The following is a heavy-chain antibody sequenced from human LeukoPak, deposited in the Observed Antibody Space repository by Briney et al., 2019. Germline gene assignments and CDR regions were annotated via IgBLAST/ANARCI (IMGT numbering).Heavy chain of an antibody. CDR1: GGSISSGGYY. CDR3: ARGFNRQQLASDAFDI. J-gene: IGHJ3*02. D-gene: IGHD6-13*01. Sequence: SETLSLTCTVSGGSISSGGYYWSWIRQHPGKGLEWIGYIYYSGSTYYNPSLKSRVTISVDTSKNQFSLKLSSVTAADTAVYYCARGFNRQQLASDAFDIWGQGTVVTVSS. CDR2: IYYSGST. V-gene: IGHV4-31*03.